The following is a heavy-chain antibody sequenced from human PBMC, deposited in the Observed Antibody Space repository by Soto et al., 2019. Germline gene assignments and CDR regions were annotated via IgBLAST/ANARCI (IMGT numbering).Heavy chain of an antibody. J-gene: IGHJ4*02. D-gene: IGHD5-12*01. CDR1: GYTLTELS. V-gene: IGHV1-24*01. CDR3: ATSEGRDGYSFDY. CDR2: FDPEDGET. Sequence: ASVKVSCKVSGYTLTELSMHWVRQAPGKGLEWMGGFDPEDGETIYAQKFQGRVTMTEDESTGTAYLELSSLTSEDTAVYYCATSEGRDGYSFDYWGPGTLVTVSS.